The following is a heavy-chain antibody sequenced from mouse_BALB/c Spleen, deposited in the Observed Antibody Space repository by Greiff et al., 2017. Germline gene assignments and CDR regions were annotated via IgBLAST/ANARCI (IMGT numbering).Heavy chain of an antibody. D-gene: IGHD2-14*01. J-gene: IGHJ4*01. V-gene: IGHV10S3*01. Sequence: EVQLVETGGGLVQPKGSLKLSCAASGFTFNTNAMNWVRQAPGKGLEWVARIRSKSNNYATYYADSVKDRFTISRDDSQSMLYLQMNNLKTEDTAMYYCVRVGTSDAMDYWGQGTSVTVSS. CDR3: VRVGTSDAMDY. CDR2: IRSKSNNYAT. CDR1: GFTFNTNA.